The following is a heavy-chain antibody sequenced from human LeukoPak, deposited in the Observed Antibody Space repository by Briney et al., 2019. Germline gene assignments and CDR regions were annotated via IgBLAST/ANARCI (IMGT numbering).Heavy chain of an antibody. Sequence: PGGSLRLSCAASGFTFSDYYMSWIRQAPGKGLEWVSCISSSGSTIYYADSVKGRFTISRDNAKNSLYLQMNSLRAEDTAVYYCARDRDTAMVSHFDYWGQGTLVTVSS. CDR3: ARDRDTAMVSHFDY. CDR2: ISSSGSTI. CDR1: GFTFSDYY. D-gene: IGHD5-18*01. J-gene: IGHJ4*02. V-gene: IGHV3-11*04.